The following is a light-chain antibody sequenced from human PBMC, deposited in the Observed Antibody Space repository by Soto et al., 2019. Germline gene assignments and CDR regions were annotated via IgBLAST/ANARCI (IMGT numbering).Light chain of an antibody. V-gene: IGKV3-20*01. Sequence: EIVLTQSPGTLSLSSGERATLSCRASQSVSISQLAWYQQKPGQAPRLLIYDASSRATGIPDRFSGSGSGTDFTLTISRLEPEDFAVYHCHQYGSSPLTFGQGTKVEIK. CDR2: DAS. J-gene: IGKJ1*01. CDR3: HQYGSSPLT. CDR1: QSVSISQ.